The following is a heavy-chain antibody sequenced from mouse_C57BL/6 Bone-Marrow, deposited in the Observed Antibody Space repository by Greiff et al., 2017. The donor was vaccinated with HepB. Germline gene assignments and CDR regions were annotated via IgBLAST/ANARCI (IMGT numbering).Heavy chain of an antibody. Sequence: QVQLQQSGTELVKPGASVKLSCKASGYTFTSYWMHWVKQRPGQGLEWIGNINPSNGGTNYNEKFKSKATLTVDKSSSTAYMQLSSLTSEDSAVYDCARIIYYYSDYAMDYWGQGTSVTVSS. D-gene: IGHD1-1*01. CDR3: ARIIYYYSDYAMDY. CDR2: INPSNGGT. V-gene: IGHV1-53*01. CDR1: GYTFTSYW. J-gene: IGHJ4*01.